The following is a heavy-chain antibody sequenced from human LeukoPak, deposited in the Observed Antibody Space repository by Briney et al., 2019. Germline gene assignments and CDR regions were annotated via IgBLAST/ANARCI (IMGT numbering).Heavy chain of an antibody. Sequence: GGSLRLSCAASGFTFSSYGMHWVRQAPGKGLEWVAFMRYDGSNKYYADSVKGRFTISRDNSKNTLYLQMNSLRAEETAVYYCAKGHDSSGYYYFDYWGQGTLVTVSS. CDR2: MRYDGSNK. J-gene: IGHJ4*02. D-gene: IGHD3-22*01. CDR3: AKGHDSSGYYYFDY. CDR1: GFTFSSYG. V-gene: IGHV3-30*02.